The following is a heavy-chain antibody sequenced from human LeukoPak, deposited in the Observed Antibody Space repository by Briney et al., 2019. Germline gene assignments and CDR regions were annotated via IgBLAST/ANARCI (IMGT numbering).Heavy chain of an antibody. V-gene: IGHV4-34*01. D-gene: IGHD2-2*01. J-gene: IGHJ6*03. CDR1: GGSFSGYY. CDR3: ARGRHCSSTSCYRIRYYYYYMDV. Sequence: SETLSLTCAVYGGSFSGYYWSWIRQPPGKGLEWIGEINHSGSTNYNPSLKSRVTISVDTSKNQFSLKLSSVTAADTAVYYCARGRHCSSTSCYRIRYYYYYMDVWGKGTTVTVS. CDR2: INHSGST.